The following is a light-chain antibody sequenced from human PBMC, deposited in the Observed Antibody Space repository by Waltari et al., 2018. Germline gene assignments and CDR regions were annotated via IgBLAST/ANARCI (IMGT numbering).Light chain of an antibody. CDR3: QQCNNSPPT. CDR1: QSVSSQ. V-gene: IGKV3-11*01. J-gene: IGKJ1*01. Sequence: EIVLTQSPATLSLSPGEGANLSCRASQSVSSQLVWYQQKRGQAPRLLIYDASNRATGIPARFSGSGSGTDFTLTISSLEPEDFAVYYCQQCNNSPPTFGQGTKVEIK. CDR2: DAS.